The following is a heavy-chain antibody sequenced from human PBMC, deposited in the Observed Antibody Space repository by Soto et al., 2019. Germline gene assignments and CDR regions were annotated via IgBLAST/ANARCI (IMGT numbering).Heavy chain of an antibody. Sequence: QVQLQESGPGLVKPSQTLSLTCTVSGGSINRGGYYWIWIRQHPGRGLEWIGYIYYNRNTDYSPSLKRRVSVSVDTSENQFSLKLSSVTAADTAVYYCARGTPDWNSCDNWGQGILVTVSS. CDR2: IYYNRNT. CDR1: GGSINRGGYY. J-gene: IGHJ4*02. D-gene: IGHD1-7*01. CDR3: ARGTPDWNSCDN. V-gene: IGHV4-31*03.